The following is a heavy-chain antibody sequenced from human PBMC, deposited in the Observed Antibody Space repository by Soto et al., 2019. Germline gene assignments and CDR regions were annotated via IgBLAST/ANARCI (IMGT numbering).Heavy chain of an antibody. CDR2: IKQDGSEK. CDR3: TYSEDFGSGYYFYY. CDR1: GFTFSSYW. J-gene: IGHJ4*02. Sequence: EVQLVESGGGLVQPGGSLRLSCAASGFTFSSYWMSWVRQAPGKGLEWVANIKQDGSEKYYVDSVKGRFTISRDNAKNSLYLQMNSLRAEDTAVYYCTYSEDFGSGYYFYYWGQGTLVTVSS. D-gene: IGHD3-3*01. V-gene: IGHV3-7*01.